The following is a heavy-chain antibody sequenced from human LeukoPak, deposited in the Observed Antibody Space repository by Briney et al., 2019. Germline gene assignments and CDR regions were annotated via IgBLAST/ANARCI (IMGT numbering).Heavy chain of an antibody. CDR1: GGSFSGYY. CDR2: INNSGST. D-gene: IGHD6-13*01. V-gene: IGHV4-34*01. J-gene: IGHJ4*02. CDR3: ARGKQQLPFDY. Sequence: PSETLSLTCAVYGGSFSGYYWSWIRQPPGKGLEWIGEINNSGSTNYNPSLKSRVTISVDTSKNQFSLKLSSVTAADTAVYYCARGKQQLPFDYGGQGTLVTVSS.